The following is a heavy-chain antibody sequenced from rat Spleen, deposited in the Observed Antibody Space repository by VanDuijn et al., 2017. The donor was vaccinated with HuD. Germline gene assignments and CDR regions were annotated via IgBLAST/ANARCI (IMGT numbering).Heavy chain of an antibody. J-gene: IGHJ3*01. CDR3: ARHGYTTDYLNWFAY. CDR1: GFTFSNYG. V-gene: IGHV5-19*01. Sequence: EVQLVESGGGLVQPGRSLKLSCAASGFTFSNYGMHWIRQAPTKGLEWVASISPSGGSTYYRDSVKGRFTISRENAKDILYLQMDSLRSEDTATNYCARHGYTTDYLNWFAYWGQGTLVTVSS. D-gene: IGHD1-6*01. CDR2: ISPSGGST.